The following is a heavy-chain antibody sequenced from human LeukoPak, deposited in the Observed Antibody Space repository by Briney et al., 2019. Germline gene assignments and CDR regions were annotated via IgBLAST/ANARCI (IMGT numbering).Heavy chain of an antibody. CDR3: AKDNRRHYTSGPNPDSLH. CDR2: ISWNSDTI. D-gene: IGHD6-19*01. CDR1: GFIFNNYA. Sequence: GGSLRLSCAGSGFIFNNYAMHWVRQPPGKGLEWVSGISWNSDTIDYADSVRGRFTISRDNARNSLYLQMDSLRVEDTAFYYCAKDNRRHYTSGPNPDSLHWGQGALVTVSS. J-gene: IGHJ4*02. V-gene: IGHV3-9*01.